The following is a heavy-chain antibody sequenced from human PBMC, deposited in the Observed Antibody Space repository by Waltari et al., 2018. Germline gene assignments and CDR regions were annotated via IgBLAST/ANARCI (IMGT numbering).Heavy chain of an antibody. D-gene: IGHD3-3*01. J-gene: IGHJ6*02. Sequence: QVQLVESGGGVVQPGGSLRLSCAASGFTFSTYGMHWVRQAQGAGLEWVSFIRYDGSNKYYADSVKGRFTISRDNSKNTLYLQMNSLRAEDTAVYYCAKDNRGHYDFWSGYYAYYYYGMDVWGQGTTVTVSS. V-gene: IGHV3-30*02. CDR2: IRYDGSNK. CDR1: GFTFSTYG. CDR3: AKDNRGHYDFWSGYYAYYYYGMDV.